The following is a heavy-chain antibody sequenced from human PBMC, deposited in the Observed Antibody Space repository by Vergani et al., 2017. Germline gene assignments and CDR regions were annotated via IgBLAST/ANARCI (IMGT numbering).Heavy chain of an antibody. CDR3: ARTLHPKGATTPTFDY. Sequence: VQLVQSGAEVKKPGSSVKVSCKASGGTFSSYAISWVRQAPGQGLEWMGGIIPIFGIANYAQKFQGRVTITADKSTSTAYMELSSLRSEDTAVYYCARTLHPKGATTPTFDYWGQGTLVTVSS. CDR1: GGTFSSYA. D-gene: IGHD5-24*01. CDR2: IIPIFGIA. J-gene: IGHJ4*02. V-gene: IGHV1-69*17.